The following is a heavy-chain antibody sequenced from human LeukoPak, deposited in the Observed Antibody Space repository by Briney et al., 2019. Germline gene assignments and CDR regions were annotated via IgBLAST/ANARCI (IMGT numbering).Heavy chain of an antibody. CDR3: ARQRYSGSYPDY. CDR2: IYYSEST. Sequence: SETLSLTCTVSGGSISSYYWSWIRQPPGGGLGWIGYIYYSESTNYNPSLKSRVTISVDTSKNQLSLKLSSVTAADTAVYYCARQRYSGSYPDYWGQGTLVTVSS. J-gene: IGHJ4*02. D-gene: IGHD1-26*01. CDR1: GGSISSYY. V-gene: IGHV4-59*08.